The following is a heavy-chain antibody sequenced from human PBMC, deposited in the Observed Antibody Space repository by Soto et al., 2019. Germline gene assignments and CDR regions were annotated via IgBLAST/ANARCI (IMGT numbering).Heavy chain of an antibody. CDR1: GSSIISYY. CDR3: ARSSPRVVSPWDY. V-gene: IGHV4-59*01. J-gene: IGHJ4*02. CDR2: IYYSGST. D-gene: IGHD3-3*01. Sequence: QVQLQESGPGLVKPSETLSLTCIVSGSSIISYYWSWIRQPPGKGLEWIGHIYYSGSTNYNPSLKSRVTISVDTSKNHFSLKLSSVTAADTAVYYCARSSPRVVSPWDYWGQGTLVTVSS.